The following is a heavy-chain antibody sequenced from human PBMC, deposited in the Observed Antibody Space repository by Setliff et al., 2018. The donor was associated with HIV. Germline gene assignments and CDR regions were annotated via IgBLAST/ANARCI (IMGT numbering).Heavy chain of an antibody. CDR3: MRGRSITIFGVAYFDF. CDR2: IYYSGST. Sequence: PSETLSLTCTVSGGSISSGSYYWSWIRQHPGKGLEWIGYIYYSGSTYYNPSLKSRVTISVDMSNNQFSLKVTSVTAADTAVYYCMRGRSITIFGVAYFDFWGQGTQVTVSS. J-gene: IGHJ4*02. D-gene: IGHD3-3*01. CDR1: GGSISSGSYY. V-gene: IGHV4-31*03.